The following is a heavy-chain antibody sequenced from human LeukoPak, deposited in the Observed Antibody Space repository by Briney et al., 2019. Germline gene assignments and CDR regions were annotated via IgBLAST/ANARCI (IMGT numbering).Heavy chain of an antibody. CDR1: GGSISSYY. V-gene: IGHV4-59*01. CDR2: IYYIGST. D-gene: IGHD6-13*01. J-gene: IGHJ3*02. CDR3: ARDSSSWKVDAFDI. Sequence: PSETLSLTCTVSGGSISSYYWSWIRQPSGKGLEWIGYIYYIGSTNYNPSLKSRVTISVDTSKNQFPLKLSSVTAADTAVYYCARDSSSWKVDAFDIWGQGTMVTVSS.